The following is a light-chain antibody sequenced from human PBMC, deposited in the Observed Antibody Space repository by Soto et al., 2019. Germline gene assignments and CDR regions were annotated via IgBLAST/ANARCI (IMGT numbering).Light chain of an antibody. J-gene: IGLJ1*01. CDR1: SSDVGIYNL. Sequence: QSARTQPACVSGCPGQPITISCTGTSSDVGIYNLVSWYQHFPGKAPKLIIYEVNKRPSGVSNRFSGSKSGSTASLTISGLQAEDEADYYCCSYTRSGSFVFGTGTKVTVL. CDR2: EVN. V-gene: IGLV2-23*02. CDR3: CSYTRSGSFV.